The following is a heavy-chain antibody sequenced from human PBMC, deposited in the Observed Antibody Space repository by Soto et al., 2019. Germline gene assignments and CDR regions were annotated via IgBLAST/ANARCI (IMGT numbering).Heavy chain of an antibody. D-gene: IGHD4-17*01. CDR1: GFTFSSYA. CDR3: ASGVGEMASQFDY. Sequence: EVQLLESGGGLVQPGGSLRLSCAASGFTFSSYAMSWVRQAPGKGLEWVSAISGSGGSTYYADSVKGRFTISRDNSKSTLYLEMNSLRAEDTAVYYCASGVGEMASQFDYWGQGTLVPVSS. V-gene: IGHV3-23*01. CDR2: ISGSGGST. J-gene: IGHJ4*02.